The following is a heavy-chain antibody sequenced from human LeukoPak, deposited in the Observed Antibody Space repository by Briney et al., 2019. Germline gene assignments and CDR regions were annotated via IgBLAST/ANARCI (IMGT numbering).Heavy chain of an antibody. J-gene: IGHJ4*02. CDR1: GGSISSHY. CDR2: IYYSGST. CDR3: ARPESPAHIDY. V-gene: IGHV4-59*11. Sequence: SETLSLTCTVSGGSISSHYWSWIRQPPGKGLEWIGYIYYSGSTDYNPSLKSRVTISVDTSKNQFSLKLSSVTAADTAVYYCARPESPAHIDYWGQGTWVTVSS.